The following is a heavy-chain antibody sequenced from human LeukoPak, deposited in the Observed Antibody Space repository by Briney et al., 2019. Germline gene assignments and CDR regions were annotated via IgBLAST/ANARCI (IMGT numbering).Heavy chain of an antibody. V-gene: IGHV3-7*03. J-gene: IGHJ4*02. CDR2: IKQDGSEK. CDR1: GFTFSSYW. CDR3: ANSYGGWYLDY. Sequence: PGGSLRLSCAASGFTFSSYWMSWVRQAPGKGLEWVANIKQDGSEKYYVDSVKGRFTISRDNSKNTLYLQMNSLRAEDTAVYYCANSYGGWYLDYWGQGTLVTVSS. D-gene: IGHD4-23*01.